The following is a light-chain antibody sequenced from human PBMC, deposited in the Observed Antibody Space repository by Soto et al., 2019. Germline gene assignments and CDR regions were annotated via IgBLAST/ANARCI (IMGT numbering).Light chain of an antibody. CDR2: AAP. Sequence: IEMTQSPSSLSASVGDRVTITCPASQSVRTYLNWYQQKPGKAPKLLTYAAPSLQSGVPSTFRASGSGTNFTLTITRLQPKDFATYYCQQSYSTPRTFGQGTKVEMK. J-gene: IGKJ1*01. V-gene: IGKV1-39*01. CDR3: QQSYSTPRT. CDR1: QSVRTY.